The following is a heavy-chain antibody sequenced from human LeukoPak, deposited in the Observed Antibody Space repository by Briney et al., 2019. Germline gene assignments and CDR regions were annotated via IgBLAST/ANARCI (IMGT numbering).Heavy chain of an antibody. V-gene: IGHV4-59*08. Sequence: SETLSLTCTVSGGSTTSSYWSWIRQPPGRGLEWIGYIYYSGSTNYNPSLKSRVTISLDTSKNRFSLKLSSVTAADTAVYYCATRLVTKYFDYWCQGTPVTVSS. D-gene: IGHD2-21*02. J-gene: IGHJ4*02. CDR3: ATRLVTKYFDY. CDR2: IYYSGST. CDR1: GGSTTSSY.